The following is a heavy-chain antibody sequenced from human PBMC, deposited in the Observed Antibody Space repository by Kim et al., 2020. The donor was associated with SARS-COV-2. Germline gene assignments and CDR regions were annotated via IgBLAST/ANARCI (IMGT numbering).Heavy chain of an antibody. Sequence: SETLSLTCTVSGGSISSYYWSWIRQPPGKGLEWIGYIYYSGSTNYNPSLKSRVTISVDTSKNQSSLKLSSGTSADTAVYYCARDHREWLQYTANWYFDLWGRGTLVTVAS. CDR1: GGSISSYY. J-gene: IGHJ2*01. CDR3: ARDHREWLQYTANWYFDL. D-gene: IGHD3-3*01. CDR2: IYYSGST. V-gene: IGHV4-59*01.